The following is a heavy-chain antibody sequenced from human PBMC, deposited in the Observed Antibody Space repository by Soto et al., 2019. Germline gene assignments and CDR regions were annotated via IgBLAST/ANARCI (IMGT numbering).Heavy chain of an antibody. CDR2: ISTDGSST. CDR1: GFTFSSDW. Sequence: EVQLVESGGGLVQPGGSLRLSCTASGFTFSSDWMHWVRQVPGRGLMWVSRISTDGSSTHYADSVKGRFTTSRDNAKNTRYLQLNSLRADDTAVYYCARNRDGVDYWGQGTLVTVSS. V-gene: IGHV3-74*01. J-gene: IGHJ4*02. CDR3: ARNRDGVDY.